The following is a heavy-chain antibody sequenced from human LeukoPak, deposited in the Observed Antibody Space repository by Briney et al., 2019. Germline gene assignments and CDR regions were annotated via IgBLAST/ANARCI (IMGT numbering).Heavy chain of an antibody. CDR1: GFTFSSYA. J-gene: IGHJ4*02. CDR2: ISGGGGST. CDR3: AKGRIDYGDYVYFDY. Sequence: GGSLRLSCAASGFTFSSYAMSWVRQAPGKGLEWVSAISGGGGSTYYADSVKGRFTISRDNSKNTLYLQMNSLRAEDTAVYYCAKGRIDYGDYVYFDYWGQGTLVTVSS. D-gene: IGHD4-17*01. V-gene: IGHV3-23*01.